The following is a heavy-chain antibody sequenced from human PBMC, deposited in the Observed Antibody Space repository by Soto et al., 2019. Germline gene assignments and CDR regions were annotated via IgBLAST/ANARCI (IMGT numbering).Heavy chain of an antibody. J-gene: IGHJ3*02. V-gene: IGHV1-24*01. Sequence: ASVKVSCTFSGYTLTELSMHWVRQAPGKGLEWMGGFDPEDGETIYAQKFQGRVTMTEDTSTDTAYMELSSLRSEDTAVYYCATDHRGHHLTFDEFDSSGPARKVTV. CDR3: ATDHRGHHLTFDEFDS. CDR1: GYTLTELS. CDR2: FDPEDGET.